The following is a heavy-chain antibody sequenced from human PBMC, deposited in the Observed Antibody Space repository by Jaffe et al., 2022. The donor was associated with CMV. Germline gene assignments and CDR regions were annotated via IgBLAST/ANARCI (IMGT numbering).Heavy chain of an antibody. CDR3: ARDKGDYPYYFDY. Sequence: QVQLVESGGGLVKPGGSLRLSCAASGFTFSDYYMSWIRQAPGKGLEWVSYISRSGSTMYYADSVKGRFTISRDNAKNSLYLQMNSLRVEDTAMYYCARDKGDYPYYFDYWGQGTLVTVSS. CDR1: GFTFSDYY. V-gene: IGHV3-11*01. J-gene: IGHJ4*02. D-gene: IGHD4-17*01. CDR2: ISRSGSTM.